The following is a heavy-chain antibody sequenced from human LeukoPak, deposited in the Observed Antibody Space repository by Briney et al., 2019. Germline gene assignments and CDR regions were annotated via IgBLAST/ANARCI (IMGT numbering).Heavy chain of an antibody. D-gene: IGHD2-15*01. J-gene: IGHJ4*02. CDR3: ARGPKPGDIGVATPERVYFDY. CDR1: GGTFSSYA. Sequence: GASVKVSCKASGGTFSSYAISWVRQAPGQGLEWMGGVIPIFGTANYAQKFQGRVTITTDESTSTAYMELSSLGSEDTAVYYCARGPKPGDIGVATPERVYFDYWGQGTLVTVSS. V-gene: IGHV1-69*05. CDR2: VIPIFGTA.